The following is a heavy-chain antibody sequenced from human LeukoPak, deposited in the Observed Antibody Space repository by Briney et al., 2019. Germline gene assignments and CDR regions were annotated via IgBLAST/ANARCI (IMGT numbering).Heavy chain of an antibody. D-gene: IGHD3-9*01. V-gene: IGHV3-48*01. CDR2: FSGRGSPI. CDR1: GFRFSDYS. Sequence: GGSLRLSCEATGFRFSDYSMNWVRQAPGKGLEWLSYFSGRGSPISYADSVKGRFTISRDNARNSLYLQMSSLGPGGTAVYYCVRDHDWAFDYWGQGTLVTVSS. CDR3: VRDHDWAFDY. J-gene: IGHJ4*02.